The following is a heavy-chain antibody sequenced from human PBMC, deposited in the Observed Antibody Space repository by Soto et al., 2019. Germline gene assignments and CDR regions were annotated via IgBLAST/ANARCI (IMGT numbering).Heavy chain of an antibody. CDR2: ISAYNGNT. Sequence: GASVKVTCKASGYTFASYGISWVRQAPGQGLEWMGWISAYNGNTNYAQKLQGRVTMTTDTSTSTAYMELRSLRSDDTAVYYCARSGIRVVAAMNYYYGMDVWGQGTTVTVSS. CDR1: GYTFASYG. CDR3: ARSGIRVVAAMNYYYGMDV. D-gene: IGHD2-15*01. J-gene: IGHJ6*02. V-gene: IGHV1-18*04.